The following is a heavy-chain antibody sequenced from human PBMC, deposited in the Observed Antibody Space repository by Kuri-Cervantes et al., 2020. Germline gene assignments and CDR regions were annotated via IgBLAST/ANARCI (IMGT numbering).Heavy chain of an antibody. D-gene: IGHD2-15*01. CDR2: ISAHNGNT. Sequence: ASVKVSCKASGYTFTSYGISWVRQAPGQGLEWMGWISAHNGNTNYAQKLQGRVTMTTDTSTSTAYMELRSLRSDDTAVYYCARAPYCSGGSCYYNWFDPWGQGTLVTVSS. J-gene: IGHJ5*02. CDR3: ARAPYCSGGSCYYNWFDP. V-gene: IGHV1-18*01. CDR1: GYTFTSYG.